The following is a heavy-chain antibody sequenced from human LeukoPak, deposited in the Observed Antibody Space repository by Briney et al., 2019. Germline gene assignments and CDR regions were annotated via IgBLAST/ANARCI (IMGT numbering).Heavy chain of an antibody. CDR2: IIPIFGIA. CDR1: GGTFSSYA. J-gene: IGHJ5*02. Sequence: ASVKVSCKASGGTFSSYAISWVRQAPGQGLEWMGRIIPIFGIANYAQKFQGRVTITADKSTSTAYMELSSLRSEDTAVYSCARGKGPRELLAWFDPWGQGTLVTVSS. D-gene: IGHD3-10*01. CDR3: ARGKGPRELLAWFDP. V-gene: IGHV1-69*04.